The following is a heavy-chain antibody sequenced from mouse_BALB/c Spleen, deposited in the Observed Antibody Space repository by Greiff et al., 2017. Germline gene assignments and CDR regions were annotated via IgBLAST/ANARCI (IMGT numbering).Heavy chain of an antibody. D-gene: IGHD2-10*02. CDR1: GYTFTDYN. V-gene: IGHV1S29*02. CDR2: IYPYNGGT. CDR3: AYGNYDYAMDY. Sequence: VQLKQSGPELVKPGASVKISCKASGYTFTDYNMHWVKQSHGKSLEWIGYIYPYNGGTGYNQKFKSKATLTVDNSSSTAYMELRSLTSEDSAVYYCAYGNYDYAMDYWGQGTSVTVSS. J-gene: IGHJ4*01.